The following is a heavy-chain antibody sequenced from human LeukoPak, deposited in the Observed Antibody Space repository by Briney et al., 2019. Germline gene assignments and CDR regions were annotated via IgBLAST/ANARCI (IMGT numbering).Heavy chain of an antibody. D-gene: IGHD5-12*01. J-gene: IGHJ4*02. Sequence: SGTLSLTCAVSGAPISSNNWWWSWVRQPPGKGLEWIGEIYHSGSTNYNPSLKSRVTISVDTSKNQFSLKLSSVTAADTAVYYCARGLYSGYNWGQGTLVTVSS. V-gene: IGHV4-4*02. CDR3: ARGLYSGYN. CDR2: IYHSGST. CDR1: GAPISSNNW.